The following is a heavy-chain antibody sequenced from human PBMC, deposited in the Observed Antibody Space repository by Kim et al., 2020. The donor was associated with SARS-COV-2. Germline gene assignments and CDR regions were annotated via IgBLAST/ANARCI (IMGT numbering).Heavy chain of an antibody. V-gene: IGHV3-7*01. CDR2: IKQDGSET. Sequence: GGSLRLSCAASGFTFSDYWMSWVRQAPGKGLEWVANIKQDGSETYYVDSVKGRFTISRDNTKKLLYLQMNSLRVEDTAFYYCAREWKGYASNWFFYFDYWGQGTLVTVSS. J-gene: IGHJ4*02. D-gene: IGHD6-13*01. CDR1: GFTFSDYW. CDR3: AREWKGYASNWFFYFDY.